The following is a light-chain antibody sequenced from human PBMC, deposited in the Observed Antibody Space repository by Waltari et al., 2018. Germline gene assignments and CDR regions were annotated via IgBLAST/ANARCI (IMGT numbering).Light chain of an antibody. CDR2: WAS. CDR1: PTVLYSSNNKNY. V-gene: IGKV4-1*01. Sequence: DIVMTQSPDSLAVSLGERATLNCKSSPTVLYSSNNKNYLSWYQQKPGHPPKLLIYWASTRQSGVPDRFSGSGSGTDFTLTISSLQTEDVAVYYCQQYYSTPWTFGQGTKVEIK. CDR3: QQYYSTPWT. J-gene: IGKJ1*01.